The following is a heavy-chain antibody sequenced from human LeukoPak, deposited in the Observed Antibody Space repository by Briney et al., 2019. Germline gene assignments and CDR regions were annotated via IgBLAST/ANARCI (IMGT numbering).Heavy chain of an antibody. CDR2: IRYDGSKK. D-gene: IGHD2-15*01. CDR3: AKGAKRLGYCSGGTCYSNYDYYYMDV. Sequence: GGSLRLSCAASGYTFSSYGMHWVRQAPGKGLEWVAFIRYDGSKKYYADSVKGRFTISRDNSKNTLYLQMNSLRAEDTAVYYCAKGAKRLGYCSGGTCYSNYDYYYMDVWGKGTTVTISS. CDR1: GYTFSSYG. J-gene: IGHJ6*03. V-gene: IGHV3-30*02.